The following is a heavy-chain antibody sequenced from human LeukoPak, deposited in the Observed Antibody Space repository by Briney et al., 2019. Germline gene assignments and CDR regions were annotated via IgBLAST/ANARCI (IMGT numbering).Heavy chain of an antibody. D-gene: IGHD2-15*01. CDR3: ARDPEGSGNWFDT. CDR2: IFHGGNT. Sequence: PSGTLSLTCAVSGDSISSNTWWSWVRQPPGKGLEWIGEIFHGGNTNYNPSFMSRVTVLVDKSKNQFSLRLNSVTAADTAMYYCARDPEGSGNWFDTWGQGILVTVSS. V-gene: IGHV4-4*02. J-gene: IGHJ5*02. CDR1: GDSISSNTW.